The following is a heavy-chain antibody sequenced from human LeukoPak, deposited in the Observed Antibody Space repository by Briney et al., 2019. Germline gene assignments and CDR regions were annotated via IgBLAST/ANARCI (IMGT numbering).Heavy chain of an antibody. CDR1: GGTFSSYA. V-gene: IGHV1-69*05. CDR2: IIPIFGTA. Sequence: SVKVSCKASGGTFSSYAISWVRQAPGQGLEWMGGIIPIFGTANYAQKFQGRVTITTDESTSTAYMELSSLRSEDTAVYYCAHELQLAGDYYYMDFWGKGTTVTVSS. D-gene: IGHD5-18*01. J-gene: IGHJ6*03. CDR3: AHELQLAGDYYYMDF.